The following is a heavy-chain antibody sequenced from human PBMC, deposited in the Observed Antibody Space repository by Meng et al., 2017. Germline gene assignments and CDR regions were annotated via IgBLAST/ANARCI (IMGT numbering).Heavy chain of an antibody. CDR1: GGSFSGYY. V-gene: IGHV4-34*01. D-gene: IGHD2-15*01. CDR2: INHSGST. CDR3: ARVSVVVAAHNWFDP. Sequence: SETLSLTCAVYGGSFSGYYWSWIRQPPGKGLEWIGEINHSGSTNYNPSLKSRVTISEDTSKNQFSLKLSSVTAADTAVYYCARVSVVVAAHNWFDPWGQGTLVNVSS. J-gene: IGHJ5*02.